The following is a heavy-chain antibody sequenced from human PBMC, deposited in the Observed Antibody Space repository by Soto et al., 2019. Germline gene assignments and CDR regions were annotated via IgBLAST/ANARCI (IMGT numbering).Heavy chain of an antibody. D-gene: IGHD5-18*01. CDR1: CGSISSGDYY. V-gene: IGHV4-30-4*01. Sequence: SETLSLTCTVSCGSISSGDYYWSWIRQPPGKGLEWIGYIYYSGSTYYNPSLKSRVTISVDTSKNQFSLKLSSVTAADTAVYYCARASPVVTYVWGQGTTVTVSS. J-gene: IGHJ6*02. CDR3: ARASPVVTYV. CDR2: IYYSGST.